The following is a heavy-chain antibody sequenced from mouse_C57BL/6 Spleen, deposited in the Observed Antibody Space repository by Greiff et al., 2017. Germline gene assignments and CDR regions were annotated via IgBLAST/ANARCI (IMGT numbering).Heavy chain of an antibody. V-gene: IGHV10-3*01. CDR1: GFTFNTYA. CDR2: IRSKMSNYAT. Sequence: EVMLVESGGGLVQPKGSLKLSCAASGFTFNTYAMHWVRQAPGKGLEWVARIRSKMSNYATYYADSVKDRFTISRDDSQSMLYLQMNNLKTEDTAIYCCVREGYFDYWRQGTTLTLSS. J-gene: IGHJ2*01. CDR3: VREGYFDY.